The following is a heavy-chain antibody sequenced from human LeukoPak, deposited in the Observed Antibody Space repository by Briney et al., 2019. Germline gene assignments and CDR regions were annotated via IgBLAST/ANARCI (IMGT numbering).Heavy chain of an antibody. CDR2: INHSGST. J-gene: IGHJ4*02. Sequence: PSETLSLTCAVYGGSFSAYYWGWIRQPPGKGLEWIGEINHSGSTNYNPSLKSRVTISIDTSKNQFSLKLSSVTAADTAVYYCARQRYEMASFDYWGQGTLVTVSS. V-gene: IGHV4-34*01. CDR3: ARQRYEMASFDY. CDR1: GGSFSAYY. D-gene: IGHD5-24*01.